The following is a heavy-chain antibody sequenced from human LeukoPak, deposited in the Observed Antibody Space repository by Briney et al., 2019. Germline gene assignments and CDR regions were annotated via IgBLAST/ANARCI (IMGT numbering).Heavy chain of an antibody. CDR2: ISGSGSST. Sequence: WGSLRLSCAASGFTFSSYARSWVRQAAGKGLEWVSAISGSGSSTYYADSVKGRFTISRDNSNNSLYLQRNSLGADATADYYCANSHSGCSSTSCYAISFDYWGQGTLVTVSS. V-gene: IGHV3-23*01. D-gene: IGHD2-2*01. J-gene: IGHJ4*02. CDR1: GFTFSSYA. CDR3: ANSHSGCSSTSCYAISFDY.